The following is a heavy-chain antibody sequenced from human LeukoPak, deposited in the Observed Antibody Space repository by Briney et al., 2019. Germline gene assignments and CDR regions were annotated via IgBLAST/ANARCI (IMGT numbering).Heavy chain of an antibody. CDR1: GSGFTSCD. Sequence: ASGTLSFNASGSGFTSCDINWVRQAPGPGLEWMGWVNPNSDNTGYAQRLQGRGTINRNISISTAYIELSSLRSEVTAVYYYARHYGSWSYYFDYWGQGTLVTVSS. CDR2: VNPNSDNT. V-gene: IGHV1-8*01. D-gene: IGHD3-10*01. J-gene: IGHJ4*02. CDR3: ARHYGSWSYYFDY.